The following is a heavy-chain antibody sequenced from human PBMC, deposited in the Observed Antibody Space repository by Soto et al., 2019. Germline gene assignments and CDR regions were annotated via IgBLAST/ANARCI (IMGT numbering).Heavy chain of an antibody. CDR2: TYYRSKWYN. J-gene: IGHJ5*01. V-gene: IGHV6-1*01. CDR1: GDSVSTNSAT. D-gene: IGHD2-8*01. Sequence: PSQTLSLTCAISGDSVSTNSATWDCIRQSPSRGLEWLGRTYYRSKWYNDYAVSVKGRITINPDTSNNQLSLQLNSVTPDDTAVYYRARLIGNSWLDSWGQGTLVTVSS. CDR3: ARLIGNSWLDS.